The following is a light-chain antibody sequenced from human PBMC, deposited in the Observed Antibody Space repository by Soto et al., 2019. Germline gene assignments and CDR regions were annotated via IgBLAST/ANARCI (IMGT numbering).Light chain of an antibody. CDR1: QRVSSN. CDR3: QQYNNWPPAT. J-gene: IGKJ2*01. Sequence: EIVMTQSPATLSVSPGERATLSCRASQRVSSNLAWYQQKPGQAPRLLMYGASTRATGIPARFSGSGSGTEFTLTISSLQSEDSAVYYCQQYNNWPPATFGQGTKLEIK. CDR2: GAS. V-gene: IGKV3-15*01.